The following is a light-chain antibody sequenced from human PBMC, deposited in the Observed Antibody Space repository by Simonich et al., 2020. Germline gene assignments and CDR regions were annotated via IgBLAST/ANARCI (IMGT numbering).Light chain of an antibody. CDR3: SSYTSSSTLV. J-gene: IGLJ3*02. V-gene: IGLV2-14*01. Sequence: QSALTQTASVSGSPGQSITISCTGTSSDAGGYNYVSWYQQHPGKAHKLMSYDVRNRPSGVSKRVSGSKSGNTASLTISGLQAEDEADYDCSSYTSSSTLVFGGGTKLTVL. CDR1: SSDAGGYNY. CDR2: DVR.